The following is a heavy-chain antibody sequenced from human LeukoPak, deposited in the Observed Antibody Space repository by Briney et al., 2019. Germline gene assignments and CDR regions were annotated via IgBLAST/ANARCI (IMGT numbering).Heavy chain of an antibody. CDR2: INHSGST. CDR1: GGSFSGYY. J-gene: IGHJ5*02. V-gene: IGHV4-34*01. Sequence: SETLSLTCAVYGGSFSGYYWSWIRQPPGKGLEWIGEINHSGSTNYNPSLKSRVTISVDTSKNQFSLKLSSVTAADTAVYYCARFRGVGPGRYSSSWSTFDPWGQGTLVTVSS. D-gene: IGHD6-13*01. CDR3: ARFRGVGPGRYSSSWSTFDP.